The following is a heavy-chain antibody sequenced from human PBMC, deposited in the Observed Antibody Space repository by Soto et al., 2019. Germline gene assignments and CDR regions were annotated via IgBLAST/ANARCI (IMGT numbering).Heavy chain of an antibody. D-gene: IGHD3-22*01. CDR2: IDPSDSYT. Sequence: PGESLKISCKGSGYSFTSYWISWVRQMPGKGLEWMGRIDPSDSYTNYSPSFQGHVTISADKSISTAYLQWSSLKASDTAMYYCARHLSYYDSSGYYPSDYWGQGTLVTVSS. CDR1: GYSFTSYW. CDR3: ARHLSYYDSSGYYPSDY. V-gene: IGHV5-10-1*01. J-gene: IGHJ4*02.